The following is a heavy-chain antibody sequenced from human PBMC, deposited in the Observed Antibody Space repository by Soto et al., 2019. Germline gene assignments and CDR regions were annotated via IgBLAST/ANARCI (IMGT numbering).Heavy chain of an antibody. CDR2: ISSSSSYI. J-gene: IGHJ4*02. D-gene: IGHD6-13*01. CDR3: AKFLHSIAATRTNFEY. CDR1: GFTFSSYS. V-gene: IGHV3-21*01. Sequence: GGSLRLSCAASGFTFSSYSMNWVRQAPGKGLEWVSSISSSSSYIYYADSVKGRFTISRDNAKNSLYLQMNRLRAEDTAVYYCAKFLHSIAATRTNFEYWGPGTIVNVSS.